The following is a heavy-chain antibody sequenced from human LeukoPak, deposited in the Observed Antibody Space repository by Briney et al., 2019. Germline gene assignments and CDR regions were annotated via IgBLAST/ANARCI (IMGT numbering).Heavy chain of an antibody. V-gene: IGHV3-23*01. Sequence: GGSLRLSCAASGFIFSSYGMTWVRQAPGKGLEWVSSISDSGVNTYYAGSVKGRFTISRDSSKNTLCLQMDSLRAEDTAVYYCAKTLVRAGHFFDSWGQGTLVTVSS. CDR1: GFIFSSYG. CDR3: AKTLVRAGHFFDS. D-gene: IGHD6-6*01. CDR2: ISDSGVNT. J-gene: IGHJ4*02.